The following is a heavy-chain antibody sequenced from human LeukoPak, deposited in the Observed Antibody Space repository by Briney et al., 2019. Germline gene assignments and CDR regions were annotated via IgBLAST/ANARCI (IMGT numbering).Heavy chain of an antibody. V-gene: IGHV3-30-3*01. J-gene: IGHJ4*02. D-gene: IGHD6-19*01. Sequence: PGGSLRLSCAVSGFTFSRYAMHWVRQAPGKGLEWVAVISYDGSKKADSVKGRFTISRDNSKNTLYLQMNSLRAEDTAVYYCAKDHYSSGWYPTPFDYWGQGTLVTVSS. CDR3: AKDHYSSGWYPTPFDY. CDR2: ISYDGSKK. CDR1: GFTFSRYA.